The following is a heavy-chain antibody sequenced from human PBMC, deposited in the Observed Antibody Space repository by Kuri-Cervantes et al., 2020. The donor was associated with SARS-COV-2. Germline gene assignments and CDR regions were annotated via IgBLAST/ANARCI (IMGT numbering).Heavy chain of an antibody. D-gene: IGHD3-16*01. Sequence: SETLSLTCTVSGGSISSSGYYWGWIRQPPGKGLEWIGNIHYSETTYYNPSLKSRVSISLDTSKNQFSLKLSSLTAADTAVYYCAAQGEHQLTFIDYWGQGTLVTVSS. J-gene: IGHJ4*02. CDR1: GGSISSSGYY. CDR3: AAQGEHQLTFIDY. CDR2: IHYSETT. V-gene: IGHV4-39*07.